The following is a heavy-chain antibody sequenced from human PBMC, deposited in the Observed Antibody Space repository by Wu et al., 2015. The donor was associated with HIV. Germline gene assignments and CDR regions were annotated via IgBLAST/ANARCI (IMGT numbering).Heavy chain of an antibody. CDR3: ARDTIRKLDTAMVTDDYYYYYMDV. CDR2: IIPIFGTA. V-gene: IGHV1-69*12. CDR1: GGTFSSYA. Sequence: QVQLVQSGAEVKKPGSSVKVSCKASGGTFSSYAISWVRQAPGQGLEWMGGIIPIFGTANYAQKFQGRVTITADESTSTAYMELSSLRSEDTAVYYCARDTIRKLDTAMVTDDYYYYYMDVWGKGTTATVSS. D-gene: IGHD5-18*01. J-gene: IGHJ6*03.